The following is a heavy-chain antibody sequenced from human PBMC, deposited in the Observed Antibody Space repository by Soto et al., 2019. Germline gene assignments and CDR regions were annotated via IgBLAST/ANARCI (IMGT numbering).Heavy chain of an antibody. CDR1: GGSISSGGYY. CDR2: IYYSGST. J-gene: IGHJ4*02. V-gene: IGHV4-31*03. Sequence: SETLSLTCTVSGGSISSGGYYWSWIRQHPGKGLEWIGYIYYSGSTYYNPSLKSRVTISVDTSKNQFSLKLSSVTAADTAVCYCARWETYYDDSSGYYFDYWGQGTLVTVAS. CDR3: ARWETYYDDSSGYYFDY. D-gene: IGHD3-22*01.